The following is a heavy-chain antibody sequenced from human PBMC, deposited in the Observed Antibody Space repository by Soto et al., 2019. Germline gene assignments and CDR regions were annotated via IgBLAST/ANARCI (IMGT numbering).Heavy chain of an antibody. Sequence: QVQLVESGGGVVQPGRSLRLSCAASGFTFSSYAMHWVHQAPGKGLEWVAVISYDGSNKYYADSVKGRFTISRDNSKTTLYLQMNSLRAEDTAVYYCARGPGYSYGTPYGMDVWGQGTTVTVSS. J-gene: IGHJ6*02. CDR2: ISYDGSNK. V-gene: IGHV3-30-3*01. CDR3: ARGPGYSYGTPYGMDV. D-gene: IGHD5-18*01. CDR1: GFTFSSYA.